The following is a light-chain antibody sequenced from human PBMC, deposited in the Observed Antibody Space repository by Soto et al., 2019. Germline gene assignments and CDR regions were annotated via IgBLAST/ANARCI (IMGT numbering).Light chain of an antibody. CDR1: SSDVGGYNY. V-gene: IGLV2-8*01. CDR2: EVS. Sequence: QSVLTQPPSASGSPGQSVTISCTGTSSDVGGYNYVSWYQQHPGKAPKLMIYEVSTRPSGVPDRFSGSKSGNTASLTVSGLQAEDEADYYCISYAGSNNLGVFGTGTKLTVL. J-gene: IGLJ1*01. CDR3: ISYAGSNNLGV.